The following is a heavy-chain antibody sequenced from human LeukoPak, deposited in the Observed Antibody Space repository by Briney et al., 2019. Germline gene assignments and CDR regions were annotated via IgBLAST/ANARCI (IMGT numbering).Heavy chain of an antibody. Sequence: GGSLRLSCAASGFTFSSYAMSWVRQAPGKGLEWVSAISGSGGSTYYAGSVKGRFTISRDNSKNTLYLQMNSLRAEDTAVYYCAKDLDCSSTSCYPDYWGQGTLVTVSS. D-gene: IGHD2-2*01. CDR3: AKDLDCSSTSCYPDY. V-gene: IGHV3-23*01. CDR1: GFTFSSYA. J-gene: IGHJ4*02. CDR2: ISGSGGST.